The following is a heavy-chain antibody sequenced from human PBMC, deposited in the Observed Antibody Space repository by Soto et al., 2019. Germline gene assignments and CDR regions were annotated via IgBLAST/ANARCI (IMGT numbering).Heavy chain of an antibody. J-gene: IGHJ4*02. Sequence: GGSLRLSCAASGFTFSSYAMSWVRQAPGKGLEWVSAISGSGGSTYYADSVKGRFTISRDNSKNTLYLQMNSLRAEDTAVYYCAKDRASGWYRLPFDYWGQGTLVTVSS. D-gene: IGHD6-19*01. V-gene: IGHV3-23*01. CDR2: ISGSGGST. CDR1: GFTFSSYA. CDR3: AKDRASGWYRLPFDY.